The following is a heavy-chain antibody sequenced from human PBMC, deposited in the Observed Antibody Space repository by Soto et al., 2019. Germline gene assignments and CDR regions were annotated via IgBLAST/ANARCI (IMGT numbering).Heavy chain of an antibody. V-gene: IGHV4-59*01. CDR2: IYYSGST. CDR3: ARVYSYGTTYYYYYGMDV. CDR1: GGSISSYY. Sequence: SEILSLTCTVSGGSISSYYWSWIRQPPGKGLEWIGYIYYSGSTNYNPSLKSRVTISVDTSKNQFSLKLSSVTAADTAVYYCARVYSYGTTYYYYYGMDVWGQGTTVTVSS. J-gene: IGHJ6*02. D-gene: IGHD5-18*01.